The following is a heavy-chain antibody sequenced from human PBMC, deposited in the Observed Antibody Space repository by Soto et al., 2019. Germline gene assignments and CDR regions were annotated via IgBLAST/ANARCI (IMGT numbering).Heavy chain of an antibody. CDR1: GGSISAGNYY. V-gene: IGHV4-30-4*01. CDR3: AREGTPTVYYFDF. D-gene: IGHD4-4*01. Sequence: QVQLQESGPGLVKPSQTLSLTCSVSGGSISAGNYYCSWIRQSPGKGLEWIGYIYYTGSTYYNPSLQSLLSISVDTSKNQFCLRLSSVTAAETAVYYCAREGTPTVYYFDFWGQGTLVYVSS. J-gene: IGHJ4*02. CDR2: IYYTGST.